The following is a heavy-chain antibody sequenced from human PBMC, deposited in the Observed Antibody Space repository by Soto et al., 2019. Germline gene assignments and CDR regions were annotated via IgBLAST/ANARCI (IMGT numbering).Heavy chain of an antibody. CDR1: GGSISSSDFY. CDR2: MYCSGTT. D-gene: IGHD6-25*01. J-gene: IGHJ5*02. CDR3: AVVDSTGNWFDP. V-gene: IGHV4-39*01. Sequence: QLQLQESGPGLVKPSETLSLTCTVSGGSISSSDFYWGWLRQTPGKGLEFIGSMYCSGTTYYNPSLKSRVTISVDTSKNQFTLKLISVTAADTAVYYCAVVDSTGNWFDPWGEGALVTVSS.